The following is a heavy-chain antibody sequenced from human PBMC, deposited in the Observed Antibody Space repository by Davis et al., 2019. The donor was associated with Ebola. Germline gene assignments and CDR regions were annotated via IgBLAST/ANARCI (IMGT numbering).Heavy chain of an antibody. D-gene: IGHD4-17*01. CDR1: GFTFSTHA. V-gene: IGHV3-23*01. CDR3: AKETTVTTDLDY. Sequence: GESLKISCAASGFTFSTHAMTWVRQAPGKGLEWVSTISASGGYTYYADSVKGRFTISRDNSKNTLYLQMNSLRVEDTAVYYCAKETTVTTDLDYWSQGTLATVSS. J-gene: IGHJ4*02. CDR2: ISASGGYT.